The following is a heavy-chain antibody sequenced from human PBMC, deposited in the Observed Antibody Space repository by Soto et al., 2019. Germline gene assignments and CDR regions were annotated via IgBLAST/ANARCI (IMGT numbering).Heavy chain of an antibody. V-gene: IGHV4-39*01. J-gene: IGHJ6*02. D-gene: IGHD1-26*01. Sequence: SETLSLTCTVSGGSISSSSYYWGWIRQPPGKGLEWIGSIYYSGSTYYNPSLKSRVTISVDTSKNQFSLKLSSVTAADTAVYYCASLRCGSSCYYYYGMDVWGQGTTVTVFS. CDR3: ASLRCGSSCYYYYGMDV. CDR1: GGSISSSSYY. CDR2: IYYSGST.